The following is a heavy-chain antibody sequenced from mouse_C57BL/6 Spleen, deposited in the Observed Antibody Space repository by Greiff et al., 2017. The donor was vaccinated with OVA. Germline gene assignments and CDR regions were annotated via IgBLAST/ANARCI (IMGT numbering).Heavy chain of an antibody. V-gene: IGHV2-9-1*01. J-gene: IGHJ4*01. CDR3: ARKRYDYEGYAMDY. D-gene: IGHD2-4*01. CDR2: IWTGGGT. CDR1: GFSLTSYA. Sequence: VQLQQSGPGLVAPSQSLSITCTVSGFSLTSYAISWVRQPPGKGLEWLGVIWTGGGTNYNSALKSRLSISKDNSKSQVFLKMNSLQTDDTARYYCARKRYDYEGYAMDYWGQGTSVTVSS.